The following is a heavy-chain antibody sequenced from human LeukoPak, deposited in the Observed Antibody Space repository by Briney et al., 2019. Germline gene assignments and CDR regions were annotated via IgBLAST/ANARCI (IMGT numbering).Heavy chain of an antibody. V-gene: IGHV1-69*05. CDR3: ARGPEPDYYYYYMDV. CDR2: IIPIFGTA. Sequence: SVKVSCKASGGTFSSYAISWVRQAPGQGLEWMGGIIPIFGTANYAQKFQGRVTITTDESTSTAYMELSSLRSEDTAVYYCARGPEPDYYYYYMDVWGKGTTVTVSS. D-gene: IGHD1-14*01. CDR1: GGTFSSYA. J-gene: IGHJ6*03.